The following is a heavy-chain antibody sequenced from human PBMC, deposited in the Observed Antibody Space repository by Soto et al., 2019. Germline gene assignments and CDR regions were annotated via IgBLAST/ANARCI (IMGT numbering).Heavy chain of an antibody. V-gene: IGHV3-23*01. CDR1: GFTFSSHV. CDR3: AKGHDSSYWEGY. D-gene: IGHD6-13*01. Sequence: EVQVLESGGGLVQPGGSLRLSCVGSGFTFSSHVMTWVRQAPGKGLEWVSSISANGGSTYYAESVMGRFTISRDNSRNTLPLQMRSLRTEDTDVDYCAKGHDSSYWEGYWGQGTLVTVSS. CDR2: ISANGGST. J-gene: IGHJ4*02.